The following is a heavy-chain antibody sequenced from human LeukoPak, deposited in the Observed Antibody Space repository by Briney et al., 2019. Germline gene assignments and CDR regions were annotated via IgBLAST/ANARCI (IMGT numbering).Heavy chain of an antibody. J-gene: IGHJ4*02. Sequence: PGRSLRLSCTASGFTFSDYAMSWVRQAPGKGLEWVGFIRSKAYGGTTEYAASVKGRFTISRDDSKSIAYLQMNSLKTEDTAVYYCTTESEGCCTKRVCPQYLEYRGQGTLVTVSS. CDR3: TTESEGCCTKRVCPQYLEY. V-gene: IGHV3-49*04. D-gene: IGHD2-8*01. CDR2: IRSKAYGGTT. CDR1: GFTFSDYA.